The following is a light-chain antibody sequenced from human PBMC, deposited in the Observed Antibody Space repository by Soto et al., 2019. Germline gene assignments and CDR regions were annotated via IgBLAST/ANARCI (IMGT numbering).Light chain of an antibody. J-gene: IGKJ2*01. CDR3: QHYNQGPPMYT. CDR2: GAS. Sequence: IVMTQSPATLSVSPGERATLSCRASQSVSSNLAWYQQKPGQAPRLLIYGASTRATGIPARFSGSGSGTEFTLTISSLQSEDFAVYYCQHYNQGPPMYTLGQGTKLEIK. V-gene: IGKV3-15*01. CDR1: QSVSSN.